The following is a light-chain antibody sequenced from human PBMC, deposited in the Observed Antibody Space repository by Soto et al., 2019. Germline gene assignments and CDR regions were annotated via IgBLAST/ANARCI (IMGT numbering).Light chain of an antibody. CDR1: QTISTY. V-gene: IGKV1-39*01. Sequence: DIQMTQSPSSLSASVGDRVSITCAASQTISTYLNWYQQKPGQAPKLLIYAASSLQSGVPSRFSGSGSGTDFTLTISSLQPEDFATYYCQQSYSGPPITFGQGTRLEIK. CDR3: QQSYSGPPIT. J-gene: IGKJ5*01. CDR2: AAS.